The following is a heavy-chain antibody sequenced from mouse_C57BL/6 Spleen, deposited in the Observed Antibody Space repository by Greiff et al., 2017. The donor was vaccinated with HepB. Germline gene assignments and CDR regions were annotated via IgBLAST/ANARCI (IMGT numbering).Heavy chain of an antibody. V-gene: IGHV1-69*01. CDR3: AREGATITTGVADWCFDV. Sequence: QVQLQQPGAELVMPGASVKLSCKASGYTFTSYWMHWVKQRPGQGLEWIGEIDPSDSYTNYNQKFKGKSTLTVDKSSSTAYMQLSSLTSEDSAVYYCAREGATITTGVADWCFDVWGTGTTVTVSS. J-gene: IGHJ1*03. CDR2: IDPSDSYT. D-gene: IGHD1-1*01. CDR1: GYTFTSYW.